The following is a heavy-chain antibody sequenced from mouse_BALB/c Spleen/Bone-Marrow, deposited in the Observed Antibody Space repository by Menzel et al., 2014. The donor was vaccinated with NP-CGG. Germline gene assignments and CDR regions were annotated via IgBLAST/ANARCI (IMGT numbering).Heavy chain of an antibody. V-gene: IGHV1S127*01. Sequence: QVQLQQSGPQLVRPGASVKISCKASGYSFTSYWMHWVKQRPGQGLEWIGMIDPSDSETRLNQKFKDKATLTVDKSSSTAYMQPSSPTSEDSAAYYCARELLRLRSAMDYWGQGTSVTVSS. CDR2: IDPSDSET. CDR3: ARELLRLRSAMDY. D-gene: IGHD1-2*01. J-gene: IGHJ4*01. CDR1: GYSFTSYW.